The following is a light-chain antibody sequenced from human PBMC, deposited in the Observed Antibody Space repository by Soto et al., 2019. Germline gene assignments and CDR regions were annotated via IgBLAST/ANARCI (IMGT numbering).Light chain of an antibody. J-gene: IGKJ1*01. CDR1: QAVNTR. CDR2: LTS. V-gene: IGKV3-11*01. Sequence: DIFMTQSPVSLAVSLGYRVTLSCRASQAVNTRLAWYQHKPGQAPRLLIYLTSNRAAGIPARFSGSGSETDFTLTISDVEPEDFAVYYCHQRQSWPRTFGQGAKVDFK. CDR3: HQRQSWPRT.